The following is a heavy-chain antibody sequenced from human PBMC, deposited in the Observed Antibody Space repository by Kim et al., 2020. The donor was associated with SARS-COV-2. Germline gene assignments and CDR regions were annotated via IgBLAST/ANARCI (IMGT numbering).Heavy chain of an antibody. D-gene: IGHD1-26*01. CDR1: GYTLTELS. Sequence: ATVKVSCKVSGYTLTELSMHWVRQAPGKGLEWMGGFDPEDGETIYAQKFQGRVTMTEDTSTDTAYMELSSLRSEDTAVYYCATGVGMGVPSWFDPWGQGPLVPVSS. J-gene: IGHJ5*02. CDR2: FDPEDGET. CDR3: ATGVGMGVPSWFDP. V-gene: IGHV1-24*01.